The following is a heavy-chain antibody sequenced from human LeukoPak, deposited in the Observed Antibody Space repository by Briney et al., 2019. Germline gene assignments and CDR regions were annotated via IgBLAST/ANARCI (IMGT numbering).Heavy chain of an antibody. CDR3: ARGKHIVVVTAPNWFDP. J-gene: IGHJ5*02. CDR1: GGSISSSNR. D-gene: IGHD2-21*02. CDR2: IYHSGST. V-gene: IGHV4-4*02. Sequence: PSGTLSLTCAVSGGSISSSNRCSWVRQPLGKGLEWIGEIYHSGSTNYNPSLKSRVTISVDKSKNQFSLKLSSVTAADTAVYYCARGKHIVVVTAPNWFDPWGQGTLVTVSS.